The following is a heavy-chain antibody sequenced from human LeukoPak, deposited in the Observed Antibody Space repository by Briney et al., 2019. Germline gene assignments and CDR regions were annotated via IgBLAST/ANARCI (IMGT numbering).Heavy chain of an antibody. Sequence: PSETLSLTCTVSGVSIISSNYYWGWFRQPPGKGLQWIASVFYTGTTRHNPSLKSRVTISVDTSNNQFSLKLTSVTAADAAVYFCARQLPPAAADTRGYFDYWGQGTVVTVSS. CDR1: GVSIISSNYY. J-gene: IGHJ4*02. CDR3: ARQLPPAAADTRGYFDY. D-gene: IGHD2-2*01. V-gene: IGHV4-39*01. CDR2: VFYTGTT.